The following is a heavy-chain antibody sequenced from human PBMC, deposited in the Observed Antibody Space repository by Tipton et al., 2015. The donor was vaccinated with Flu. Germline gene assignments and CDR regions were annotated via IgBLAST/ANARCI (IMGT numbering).Heavy chain of an antibody. CDR3: ARERRGGWPFYDAFDF. CDR1: NGSLSSYY. J-gene: IGHJ3*01. Sequence: TLSLTCIVSNGSLSSYYWSWIRQPAGKGLEWIGRIYMGGRTNYNPSLKSRVTMSLDLFKNQISLRLSSVTAADTAVYYCARERRGGWPFYDAFDFWGQGTTVTVSS. V-gene: IGHV4-4*07. D-gene: IGHD6-19*01. CDR2: IYMGGRT.